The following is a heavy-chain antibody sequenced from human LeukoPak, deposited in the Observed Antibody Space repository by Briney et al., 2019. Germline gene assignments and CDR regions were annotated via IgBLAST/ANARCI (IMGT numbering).Heavy chain of an antibody. CDR1: GGSISSGSYY. Sequence: SETLSLTCTVSGGSISSGSYYWSWIRQPAGKGLEWIGRIYTSGSTNYNPSLKSRVTISVDTSKNQFSLKLSSVTAADTAVYYCARGGIGGGMVRGPPTLDYWGQGTLVTVSS. V-gene: IGHV4-61*02. CDR2: IYTSGST. CDR3: ARGGIGGGMVRGPPTLDY. J-gene: IGHJ4*02. D-gene: IGHD3-10*01.